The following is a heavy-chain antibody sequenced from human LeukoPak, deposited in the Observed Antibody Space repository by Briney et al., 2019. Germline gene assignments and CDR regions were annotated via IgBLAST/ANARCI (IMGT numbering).Heavy chain of an antibody. D-gene: IGHD6-13*01. CDR3: ARSDGKIFDY. CDR2: IYHSGSI. CDR1: GGSFSGYY. Sequence: SETLSLTCAVYGGSFSGYYWSWIRQPPGKGLKWIGEIYHSGSIYYNLSLKSRVTISVDKSKNQFSLKLSSVTAADTAVYFCARSDGKIFDYWGQGTLVTVSS. J-gene: IGHJ4*02. V-gene: IGHV4-34*01.